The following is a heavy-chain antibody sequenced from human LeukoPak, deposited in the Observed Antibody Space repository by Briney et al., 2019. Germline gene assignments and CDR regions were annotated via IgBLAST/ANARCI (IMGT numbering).Heavy chain of an antibody. D-gene: IGHD1-26*01. V-gene: IGHV1-2*02. CDR1: GYTFTGYY. CDR3: ARQAYSGTYSAEFDC. CDR2: INPNSGGT. J-gene: IGHJ4*02. Sequence: ASVKVSCKASGYTFTGYYMHWVRRAPGQGLEWMGWINPNSGGTNYAQKFQGRVTMTRDTSISTAYMELSSLRSDDTAVYYCARQAYSGTYSAEFDCWGQGTLVTVSS.